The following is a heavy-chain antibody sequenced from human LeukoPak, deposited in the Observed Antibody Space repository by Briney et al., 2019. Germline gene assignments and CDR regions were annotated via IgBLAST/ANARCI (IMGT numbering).Heavy chain of an antibody. CDR3: ARGPYGLDV. J-gene: IGHJ6*04. V-gene: IGHV4-61*01. CDR2: IYYSGST. Sequence: SETLSLTCTVSGGSVSSGSYYWSWIRQPPGKGLEWIGYIYYSGSTNYNPSLKSRVTISVDTSKNQFSLNLRSVTAADTAIYYCARGPYGLDVWGTGTTVTVSS. CDR1: GGSVSSGSYY.